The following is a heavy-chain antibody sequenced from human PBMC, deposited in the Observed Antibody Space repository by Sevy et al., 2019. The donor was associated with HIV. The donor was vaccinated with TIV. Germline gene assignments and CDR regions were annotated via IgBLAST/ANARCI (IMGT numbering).Heavy chain of an antibody. CDR1: GYTLTELS. CDR2: FDPEDGET. V-gene: IGHV1-24*01. CDR3: ARSWRDSKAFDI. D-gene: IGHD3-22*01. Sequence: ASVKVSCKVSGYTLTELSMHWVRQAPGKGLEWMGGFDPEDGETIYAQKFQGRVTMTEDTSTDTAYMELSSLRSEDTAVYYCARSWRDSKAFDIWGQGTMVTVSS. J-gene: IGHJ3*02.